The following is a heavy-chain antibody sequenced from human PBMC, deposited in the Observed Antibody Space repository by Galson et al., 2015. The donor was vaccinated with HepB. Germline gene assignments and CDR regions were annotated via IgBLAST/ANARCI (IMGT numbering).Heavy chain of an antibody. CDR1: GFTFSNYW. J-gene: IGHJ4*02. Sequence: SLRLSCAASGFTFSNYWMHWVRQGPGKGLVWVSRINSDESSTSYADSVKGRFTISRDNAKNTLYLQMNSLRAEDTAVYYCVREGTDFDYWGQGTLVTVSS. V-gene: IGHV3-74*01. D-gene: IGHD1-7*01. CDR2: INSDESST. CDR3: VREGTDFDY.